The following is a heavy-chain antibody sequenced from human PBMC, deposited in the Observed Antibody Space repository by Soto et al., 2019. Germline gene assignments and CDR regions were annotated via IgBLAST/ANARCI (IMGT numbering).Heavy chain of an antibody. V-gene: IGHV4-59*08. Sequence: SETLSLTCTVSGGSISSYYWSWIRQPPGKGLEWIGYIYYSGSTNYNPSLKSRVTLSVDPSKTQFSLKLSSVTAADTAVYYCARIGYYYDSSGYYSLFDYWGQGTLVTVSS. D-gene: IGHD3-22*01. CDR3: ARIGYYYDSSGYYSLFDY. J-gene: IGHJ4*02. CDR2: IYYSGST. CDR1: GGSISSYY.